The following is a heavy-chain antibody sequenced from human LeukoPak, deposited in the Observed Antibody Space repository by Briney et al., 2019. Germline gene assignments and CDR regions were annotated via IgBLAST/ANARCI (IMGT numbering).Heavy chain of an antibody. Sequence: SETLSLTCTVSGGSIDNYYWSWTRQPPGKGLEWIGYIYYNGNINYNPSLKSRVTISLDTSENRFSLKMNSVTAADTAVYYCARHYLKLRELSFLDPWGQGTLVTVSS. CDR2: IYYNGNI. D-gene: IGHD3-10*01. CDR1: GGSIDNYY. J-gene: IGHJ5*01. V-gene: IGHV4-59*08. CDR3: ARHYLKLRELSFLDP.